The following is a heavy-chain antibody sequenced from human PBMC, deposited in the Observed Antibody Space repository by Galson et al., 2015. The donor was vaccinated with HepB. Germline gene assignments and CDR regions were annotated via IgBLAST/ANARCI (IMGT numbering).Heavy chain of an antibody. D-gene: IGHD6-13*01. CDR3: AKERKQQLALYYFDY. CDR1: GFTVSSNY. J-gene: IGHJ4*02. Sequence: SLRLSCAASGFTVSSNYMSWVRQAPGKGLEWVAFIRYDGSNKYYADSVKGRFTISRDNSKNTLYLQMNSLRAEDTAVYYCAKERKQQLALYYFDYWGQGTLVTVSS. CDR2: IRYDGSNK. V-gene: IGHV3-30*02.